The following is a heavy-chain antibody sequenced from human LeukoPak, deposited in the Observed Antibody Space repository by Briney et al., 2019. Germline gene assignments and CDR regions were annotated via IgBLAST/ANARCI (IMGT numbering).Heavy chain of an antibody. V-gene: IGHV1-69*04. CDR2: IIPIFGIA. CDR3: ASPSYYFWDYFDL. CDR1: GYTFTSYG. D-gene: IGHD3-16*01. Sequence: SVKVSCKASGYTFTSYGISWVRQAPGQGLEWMGRIIPIFGIANYAQNFQGRLTITAEKSTSIVYMELNTLRSDDTAVYYCASPSYYFWDYFDLWGQGTLVTVSS. J-gene: IGHJ4*02.